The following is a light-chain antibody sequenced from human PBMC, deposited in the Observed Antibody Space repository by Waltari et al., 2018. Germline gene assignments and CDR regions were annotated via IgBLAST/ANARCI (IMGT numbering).Light chain of an antibody. V-gene: IGKV2-28*01. CDR1: QSLVHSNGNTY. CDR3: MQALLTPRT. Sequence: DIVMTQSPLSLTVTPGEPASISCRSSQSLVHSNGNTYFDWYLQKPGQSPHILIYLGFTRASGVPDRFSGSGSGTDFTLKISRVEAEDVGIYYCMQALLTPRTFGQGTRVEIK. CDR2: LGF. J-gene: IGKJ1*01.